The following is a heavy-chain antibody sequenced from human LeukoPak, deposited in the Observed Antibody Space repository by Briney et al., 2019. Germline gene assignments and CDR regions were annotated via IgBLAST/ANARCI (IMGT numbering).Heavy chain of an antibody. J-gene: IGHJ4*02. V-gene: IGHV4-39*07. D-gene: IGHD5-24*01. CDR2: IYYSGST. Sequence: SETLSLTCTVSGGSISSSSYYWGWIRQPPGKGLEWIGSIYYSGSTYYNPSLKSRVTISVDTSKNQFSLKLSSVTAADTAVYYCARVTEMTYFDYWGQGTLVTVSS. CDR1: GGSISSSSYY. CDR3: ARVTEMTYFDY.